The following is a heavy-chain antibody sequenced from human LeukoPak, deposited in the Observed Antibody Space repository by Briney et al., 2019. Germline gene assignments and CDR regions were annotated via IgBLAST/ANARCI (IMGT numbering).Heavy chain of an antibody. CDR3: AKPPLSLQWSREPMSPFDY. CDR1: GFTFSNYA. CDR2: IRYDGSNK. V-gene: IGHV3-30*02. J-gene: IGHJ4*02. D-gene: IGHD3-10*01. Sequence: GGSLRLSCAASGFTFSNYAMHWVRQAPGKGLEWVAFIRYDGSNKYFADSVKVRFTISRDDSKNTMYLQMNSLRAEDTAVYYCAKPPLSLQWSREPMSPFDYWGQGTLVTVSS.